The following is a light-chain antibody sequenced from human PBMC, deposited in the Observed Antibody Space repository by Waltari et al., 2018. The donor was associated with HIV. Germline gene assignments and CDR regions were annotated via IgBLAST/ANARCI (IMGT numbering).Light chain of an antibody. CDR1: SSDVGGYTY. CDR2: EVS. Sequence: QSALTQPASVSGSPGQSITISCTGTSSDVGGYTYVSCYQQHPGKAPKLMISEVSNRPSGVTNRFSGSKSGNTASLTISGLQVEDEADYYCSSYTSSSTLYVFGTGTKVTVL. J-gene: IGLJ1*01. V-gene: IGLV2-14*01. CDR3: SSYTSSSTLYV.